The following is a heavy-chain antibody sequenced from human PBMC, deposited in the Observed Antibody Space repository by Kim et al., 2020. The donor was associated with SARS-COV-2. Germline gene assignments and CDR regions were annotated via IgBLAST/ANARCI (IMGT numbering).Heavy chain of an antibody. Sequence: SETLSLTCTVSGGSISSSSYYWGWIRQPPGKGLEWIGSIYYSGSTYYNPSLKSRVTISVDTSKNQFSLKLSSVTAADTAVYYCARRQGLSDAFDIWGQGTMVTVSS. CDR1: GGSISSSSYY. J-gene: IGHJ3*02. CDR3: ARRQGLSDAFDI. CDR2: IYYSGST. V-gene: IGHV4-39*01.